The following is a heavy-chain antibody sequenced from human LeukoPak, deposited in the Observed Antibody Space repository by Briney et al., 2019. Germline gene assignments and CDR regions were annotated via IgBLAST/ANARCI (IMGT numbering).Heavy chain of an antibody. D-gene: IGHD3-10*01. CDR3: ARVPYYYGSGIFDY. J-gene: IGHJ4*02. Sequence: ASAKVSCKASGYTFTGYYMHWVRQAPGQGLEWMGRINPNSGGTNYAQKFQGRVTMTRDTSISTAYMELSRLRSDDTAVYYCARVPYYYGSGIFDYWGQGTLVTVSS. CDR2: INPNSGGT. V-gene: IGHV1-2*06. CDR1: GYTFTGYY.